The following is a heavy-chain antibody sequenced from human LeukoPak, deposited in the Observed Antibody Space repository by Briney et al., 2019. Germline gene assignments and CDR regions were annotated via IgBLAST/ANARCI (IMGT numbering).Heavy chain of an antibody. CDR2: IYYSGST. Sequence: SETLSLTCTVSGGSISSYYWSWIRQPPGKGLEWIGYIYYSGSTNYNPSLKSRVTISVDTSKNQFSLKLSSVTAADTAVYYCARDDGDTGLDYWSQGTLVTVSS. CDR1: GGSISSYY. V-gene: IGHV4-59*01. D-gene: IGHD2-21*02. CDR3: ARDDGDTGLDY. J-gene: IGHJ4*02.